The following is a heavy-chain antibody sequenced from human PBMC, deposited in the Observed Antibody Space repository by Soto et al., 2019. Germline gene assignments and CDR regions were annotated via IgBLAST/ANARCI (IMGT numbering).Heavy chain of an antibody. CDR1: GGSISSGGYY. J-gene: IGHJ5*02. D-gene: IGHD3-22*01. V-gene: IGHV4-31*03. CDR2: IYYSGST. Sequence: QVQLQESGPGLVKPSQTLSLTCTVSGGSISSGGYYWSWIRQHPGKGLEWIGYIYYSGSTYYNPSLKSRVTISVDTSKNQFSLKLSSVTAADTAVYYCARVRIERIVVVITRWFDPWGQGTLVTVSS. CDR3: ARVRIERIVVVITRWFDP.